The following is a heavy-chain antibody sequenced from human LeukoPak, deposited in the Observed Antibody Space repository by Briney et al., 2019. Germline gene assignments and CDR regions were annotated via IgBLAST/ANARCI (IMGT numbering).Heavy chain of an antibody. D-gene: IGHD4-17*01. J-gene: IGHJ4*02. Sequence: GGSLRLSCAASGFTFSSYSMNWVRQAPGKGLEWVSSISSSSSYIYYADSVKGRFTISRDNAKDSLYLQMNSLRAEDTAVYYCARDDYGDFVFDYWGQGTLVTVSS. CDR3: ARDDYGDFVFDY. V-gene: IGHV3-21*01. CDR1: GFTFSSYS. CDR2: ISSSSSYI.